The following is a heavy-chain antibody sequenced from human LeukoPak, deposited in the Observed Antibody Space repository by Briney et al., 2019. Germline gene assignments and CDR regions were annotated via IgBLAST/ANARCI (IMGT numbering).Heavy chain of an antibody. CDR3: ATSGWYLLPGVY. Sequence: SETLSLTCAVYGGSFSGYYWSWIRQAPGKGLEWIGEINHNGITKCNPSLKSRVTTSVDTSKNQFSLKLSSVTAADTAVYYCATSGWYLLPGVYWGQGTLVTVSS. V-gene: IGHV4-34*01. J-gene: IGHJ4*02. CDR2: INHNGIT. D-gene: IGHD6-19*01. CDR1: GGSFSGYY.